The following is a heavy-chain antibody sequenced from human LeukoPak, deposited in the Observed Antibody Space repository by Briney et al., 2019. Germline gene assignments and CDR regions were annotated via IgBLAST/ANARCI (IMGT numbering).Heavy chain of an antibody. CDR1: GYSFTSYW. CDR3: ARSIAAAANYYYGMDV. V-gene: IGHV5-51*01. J-gene: IGHJ6*02. Sequence: GESLKISCKGSGYSFTSYWIGWVRQMPGKGLEWMGIIYPGDSDTRYSPSFQGQVTISADKSISTAYLQWSSLKASDTAMYYCARSIAAAANYYYGMDVWGQGTTVTVSS. CDR2: IYPGDSDT. D-gene: IGHD6-13*01.